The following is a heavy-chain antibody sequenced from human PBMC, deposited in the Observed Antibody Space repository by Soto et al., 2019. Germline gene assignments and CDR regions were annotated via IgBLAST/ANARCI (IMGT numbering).Heavy chain of an antibody. CDR3: ARVKGADEVNDYSTRAPFDY. Sequence: QVQLQESGPGLVKPSQTLSLTCTVSGGSISSGGYYWSWIRQHPGKGLEWIGYIYYSGSTYYNPSLKSRVTISVDTSKNQFSLKLSSVTAADTAVYYCARVKGADEVNDYSTRAPFDYWGQGTLVTVSS. J-gene: IGHJ4*02. V-gene: IGHV4-31*03. CDR2: IYYSGST. CDR1: GGSISSGGYY. D-gene: IGHD4-4*01.